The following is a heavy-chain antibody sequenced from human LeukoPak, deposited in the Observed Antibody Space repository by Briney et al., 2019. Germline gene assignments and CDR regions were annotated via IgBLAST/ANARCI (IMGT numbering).Heavy chain of an antibody. V-gene: IGHV2-26*02. CDR3: ARGASGYGGYDS. CDR2: IVSNDEK. Sequence: SGPALVKPTETLTLTCSVSGFSLSNAQMGVGWFRQPPGKALEWLAHIVSNDEKAYSTSLKSRLTISRDTSKSQVVLTMSNMDPVDTATYYCARGASGYGGYDSWGQGTLVTVSS. J-gene: IGHJ5*01. D-gene: IGHD5-12*01. CDR1: GFSLSNAQMG.